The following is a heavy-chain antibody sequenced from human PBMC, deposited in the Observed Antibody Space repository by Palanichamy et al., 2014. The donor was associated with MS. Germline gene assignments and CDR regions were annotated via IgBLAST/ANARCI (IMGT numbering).Heavy chain of an antibody. CDR2: IDWDDDK. CDR3: ARSPPGIAAAGYYFDY. V-gene: IGHV2-70*15. Sequence: QVTLRESGPALVEPTQTLTLTCTFSGFSLSTSGMCVSWIRQPPGKALEWLARIDWDDDKYYSTSLKTRLTISKDTSKNQVVLTMTNMDPVDTATYYCARSPPGIAAAGYYFDYWGQGTLVTVSS. J-gene: IGHJ4*02. D-gene: IGHD6-13*01. CDR1: GFSLSTSGMC.